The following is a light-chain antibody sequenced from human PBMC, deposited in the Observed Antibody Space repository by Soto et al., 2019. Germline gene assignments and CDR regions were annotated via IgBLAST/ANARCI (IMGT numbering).Light chain of an antibody. Sequence: QSALTQPASVSGSPGQSITISCTGSSSDVGGYNYVSWYQQHPGKAPKLMIYEVSNRPSGISNRFSGSKSGNTASLTLSGLQAEDEADYYCSSYVGRRYFFGSGTKLTVL. J-gene: IGLJ1*01. V-gene: IGLV2-14*01. CDR1: SSDVGGYNY. CDR2: EVS. CDR3: SSYVGRRYF.